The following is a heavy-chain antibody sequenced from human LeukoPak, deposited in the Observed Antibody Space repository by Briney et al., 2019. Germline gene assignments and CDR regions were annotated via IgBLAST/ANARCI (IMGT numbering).Heavy chain of an antibody. V-gene: IGHV4-59*01. D-gene: IGHD3-10*01. CDR2: IYYRVTS. Sequence: SETLSLTCTVSGDSISTDYWSWIRQPPGKGLEWIGDIYYRVTSDYNPSLKSRVTMSVDMCTRQSSLKLSSVTAADTAVYYCARAVGGDGSGSLWGPGTLVTVSS. J-gene: IGHJ4*02. CDR1: GDSISTDY. CDR3: ARAVGGDGSGSL.